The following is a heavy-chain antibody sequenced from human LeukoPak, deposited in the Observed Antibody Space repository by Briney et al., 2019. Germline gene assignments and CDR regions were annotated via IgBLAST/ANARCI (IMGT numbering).Heavy chain of an antibody. CDR2: IIPILGIA. Sequence: ASVKVSCKASGGTFSSYAISWVRQAPGQGLEWMGRIIPILGIANYAQKFQGRVTITADKSTSTAYMELSSLRSEDTAVYYCARDPVNFLWAGGTASYYYGMDVWGQGTTVTVSS. CDR3: ARDPVNFLWAGGTASYYYGMDV. D-gene: IGHD1-26*01. V-gene: IGHV1-69*04. CDR1: GGTFSSYA. J-gene: IGHJ6*02.